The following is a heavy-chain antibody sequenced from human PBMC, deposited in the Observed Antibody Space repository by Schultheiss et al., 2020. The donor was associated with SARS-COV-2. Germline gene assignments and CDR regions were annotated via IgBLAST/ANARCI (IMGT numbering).Heavy chain of an antibody. J-gene: IGHJ3*02. Sequence: ASVKVSCKASGYTFTGYYMHWVRQAPGQGLEWMGWINPNSGGTNYAQKFQGRVTMTRDTSISTAYMELSRLRSDDTAVYYCAREGALTTGPRDAFDIWGQGTMVTVSS. V-gene: IGHV1-2*02. CDR2: INPNSGGT. CDR1: GYTFTGYY. CDR3: AREGALTTGPRDAFDI. D-gene: IGHD1-1*01.